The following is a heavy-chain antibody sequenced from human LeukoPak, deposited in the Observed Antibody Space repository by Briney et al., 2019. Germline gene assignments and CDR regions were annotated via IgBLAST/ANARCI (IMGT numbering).Heavy chain of an antibody. CDR3: AKDPVGLRLPLDY. V-gene: IGHV3-30*02. CDR1: GFTFSDYY. J-gene: IGHJ4*02. Sequence: QTGGSLGLSCAASGFTFSDYYMSWIRQAPGKGLEWVAFIRYDGSNKYYADSVKGRFTISRDNSKNTLYLQMNSLRAEDTAVYYCAKDPVGLRLPLDYWGQGTLVTDSS. CDR2: IRYDGSNK. D-gene: IGHD5-12*01.